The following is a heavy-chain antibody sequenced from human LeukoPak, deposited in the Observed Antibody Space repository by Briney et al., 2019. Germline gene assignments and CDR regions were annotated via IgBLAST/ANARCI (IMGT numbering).Heavy chain of an antibody. CDR3: ARFIAAAGHFDY. J-gene: IGHJ4*02. V-gene: IGHV3-30-3*01. D-gene: IGHD6-13*01. Sequence: PGRSLRLSCAASGFTFSSYAMHWVRQAPGKGLEWVAVTSYDGSNKYYADSVKGRFTISRDNSKNTLYLQMNSLRAEDTAVYYCARFIAAAGHFDYWGQGTLVTVSS. CDR2: TSYDGSNK. CDR1: GFTFSSYA.